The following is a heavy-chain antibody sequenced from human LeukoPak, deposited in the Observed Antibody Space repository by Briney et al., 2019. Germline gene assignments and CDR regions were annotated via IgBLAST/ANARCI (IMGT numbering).Heavy chain of an antibody. Sequence: SETLSLTCTVSGGSISSSSYYWGWIRQPPGKGLEWIGSIYYSGDTYYNPSLKSRVTISVDTSKNQFSLKLSSVTAADTAVYYCARHYDFWSGYTYYYDSSGYAFDYWGQGTLVTVSS. J-gene: IGHJ4*02. CDR3: ARHYDFWSGYTYYYDSSGYAFDY. CDR1: GGSISSSSYY. D-gene: IGHD3-22*01. V-gene: IGHV4-39*01. CDR2: IYYSGDT.